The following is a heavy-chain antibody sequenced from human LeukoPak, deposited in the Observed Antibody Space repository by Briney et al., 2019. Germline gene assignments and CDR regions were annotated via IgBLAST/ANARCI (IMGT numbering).Heavy chain of an antibody. CDR2: INHSGST. CDR1: GGSFSGYY. D-gene: IGHD3-10*01. J-gene: IGHJ3*02. V-gene: IGHV4-34*01. Sequence: SETLSLTCAVYGGSFSGYYWSRIRQPPGKGLEWIGEINHSGSTNYNPSLKSRVTISVDTSKNQFSLKLSSVTAADTAVCYCARGFPRGGAFDIWGQGTMVTVSS. CDR3: ARGFPRGGAFDI.